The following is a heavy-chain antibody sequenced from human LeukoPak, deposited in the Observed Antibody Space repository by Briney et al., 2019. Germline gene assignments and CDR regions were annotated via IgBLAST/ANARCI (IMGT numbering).Heavy chain of an antibody. V-gene: IGHV1-2*02. CDR3: ARARSGWNYYYGMDV. D-gene: IGHD6-19*01. Sequence: GASVKVSCKASGYTFTGYYMHWVRQAPGQGLEWMGWINPNSGGTNCAQKFQGRVTMTRDTSISTAYMELSRLRSDDTAVYYSARARSGWNYYYGMDVWGQGTTVTVSS. CDR2: INPNSGGT. CDR1: GYTFTGYY. J-gene: IGHJ6*02.